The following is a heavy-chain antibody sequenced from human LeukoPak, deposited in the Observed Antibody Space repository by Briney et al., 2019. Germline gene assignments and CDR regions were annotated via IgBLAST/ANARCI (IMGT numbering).Heavy chain of an antibody. J-gene: IGHJ4*02. D-gene: IGHD5-24*01. V-gene: IGHV4-38-2*02. CDR3: ARDRYNQVDY. Sequence: GSLRLSCEASGFTFRDYYISWIRQAPGKGLEWIGSIYHSGSTYYNPSLKSRVTISVDTSKNQFSLKLSSVTAADTAVYYCARDRYNQVDYWGQGTLVTVSS. CDR2: IYHSGST. CDR1: GFTFRDYY.